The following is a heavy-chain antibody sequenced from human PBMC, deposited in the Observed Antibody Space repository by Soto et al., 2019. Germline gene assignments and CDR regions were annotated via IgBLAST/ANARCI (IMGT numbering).Heavy chain of an antibody. CDR1: GGIHTRHA. CDR3: ARGGDGYNYYFVY. CDR2: IVPIIGVA. D-gene: IGHD5-12*01. J-gene: IGHJ4*02. Sequence: SVKASGKACGGIHTRHAISRVRQAPGHGLEWMGGIVPIIGVANYAQNFQDRFTIIADESTSTAYMELTSLKSEDTAIYYCARGGDGYNYYFVYWGQGTLVTVSS. V-gene: IGHV1-69*01.